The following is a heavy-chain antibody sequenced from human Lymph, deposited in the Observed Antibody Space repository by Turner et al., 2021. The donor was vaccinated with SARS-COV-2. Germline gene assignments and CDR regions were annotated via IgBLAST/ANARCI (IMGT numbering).Heavy chain of an antibody. CDR3: AKGVRGAMIVVVIPYFDY. D-gene: IGHD3-22*01. V-gene: IGHV3-23*01. Sequence: EVQLLESGGGLVQPGGSLRLSCCVSAFTFISYALSWVRQAPRKGLEWVSAISGSGGDTYYAGSLKGRFTISRDNSKNTLYLQMNSLRAEDTAVYYCAKGVRGAMIVVVIPYFDYWGQGTLVTVSS. CDR1: AFTFISYA. CDR2: ISGSGGDT. J-gene: IGHJ4*02.